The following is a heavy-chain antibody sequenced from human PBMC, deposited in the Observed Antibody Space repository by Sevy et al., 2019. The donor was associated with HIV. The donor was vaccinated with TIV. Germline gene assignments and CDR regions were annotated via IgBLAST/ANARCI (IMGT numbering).Heavy chain of an antibody. Sequence: ASVKVSCKASGYTFTGYYMHWERQAPGQGLEWMGWINPNSGGTNYAQKFRGRVTMTRDTSISTAYMELSRLRSDDTAVYYCARGRNTHYYGSGARDWFDPWGQGTLVTVSS. V-gene: IGHV1-2*02. J-gene: IGHJ5*02. CDR1: GYTFTGYY. CDR2: INPNSGGT. CDR3: ARGRNTHYYGSGARDWFDP. D-gene: IGHD3-10*01.